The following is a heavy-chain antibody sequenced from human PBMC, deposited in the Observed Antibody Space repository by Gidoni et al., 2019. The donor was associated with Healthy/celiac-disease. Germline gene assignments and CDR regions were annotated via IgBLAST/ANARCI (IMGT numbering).Heavy chain of an antibody. CDR2: IWYDGSNK. Sequence: QVQLVESGGGVVQPGRSLRLSCAASGFPFSSYGMHWVRQAPGKGLEWVAVIWYDGSNKYYADSVKGRFTISRDNSKNTLYLQMNSLRAEDTAVYYCARDLSGYYSPLDYWGQGTLVTVSS. CDR1: GFPFSSYG. J-gene: IGHJ4*02. D-gene: IGHD3-22*01. V-gene: IGHV3-33*01. CDR3: ARDLSGYYSPLDY.